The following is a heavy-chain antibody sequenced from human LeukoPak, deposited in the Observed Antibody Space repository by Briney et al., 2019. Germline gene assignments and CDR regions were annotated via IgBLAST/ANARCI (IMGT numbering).Heavy chain of an antibody. J-gene: IGHJ4*02. CDR3: ATERERRITD. Sequence: PSETLSLTCDVSGFSISLGYYWVWIRQPAGQGLEWIGGIHPSGTTFYNSSLNSRITMTIDAPKNQFSLRLSLVTAVDTAVYFCATERERRITDWGQGTLVTVSS. D-gene: IGHD1-1*01. CDR2: IHPSGTT. V-gene: IGHV4-38-2*02. CDR1: GFSISLGYY.